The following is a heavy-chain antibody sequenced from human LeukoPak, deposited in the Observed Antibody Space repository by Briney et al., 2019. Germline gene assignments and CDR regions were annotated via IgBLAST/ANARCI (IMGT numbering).Heavy chain of an antibody. Sequence: PSETLSHTCTVSGGSISSSSYYWGWIRQPPGKGLEWIGSIYYSGSTYYNPSLKSRVTISVDTSKNQFSLKLSSVTAADTAVYYCARVYRDYGDRFYYYYYYIDVWGKGTTVTVSS. V-gene: IGHV4-39*07. CDR1: GGSISSSSYY. D-gene: IGHD4-17*01. J-gene: IGHJ6*03. CDR2: IYYSGST. CDR3: ARVYRDYGDRFYYYYYYIDV.